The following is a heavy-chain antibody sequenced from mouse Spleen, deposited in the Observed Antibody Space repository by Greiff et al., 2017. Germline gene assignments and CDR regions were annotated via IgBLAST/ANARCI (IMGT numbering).Heavy chain of an antibody. CDR2: IYPRDGST. D-gene: IGHD3-3*01. CDR3: ARRGPIGYFDY. J-gene: IGHJ2*01. V-gene: IGHV1-85*01. CDR1: GYTFTSYD. Sequence: VHLVESGPELVKPGASVKLSCKASGYTFTSYDINWVKQRPGQGLEWIGWIYPRDGSTKYNEKFKGKATLTVDTSSSTAYMELHSLTSEDSAVYFCARRGPIGYFDYWGQGTTLTVSS.